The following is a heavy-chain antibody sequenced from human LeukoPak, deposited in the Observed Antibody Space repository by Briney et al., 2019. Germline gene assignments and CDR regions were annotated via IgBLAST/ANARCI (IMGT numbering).Heavy chain of an antibody. CDR2: IYYSGTT. CDR1: GDPISSSSYY. D-gene: IGHD3-3*01. Sequence: SETLSLTCTVSGDPISSSSYYWGWIRQPPGKGLEWIGNIYYSGTTYYNPSLKSRVTISVDTSKNQFSLQLNSVTPEDTAVYYCARAPYLEWPHFDLWGRGTLVTVSS. V-gene: IGHV4-39*01. J-gene: IGHJ2*01. CDR3: ARAPYLEWPHFDL.